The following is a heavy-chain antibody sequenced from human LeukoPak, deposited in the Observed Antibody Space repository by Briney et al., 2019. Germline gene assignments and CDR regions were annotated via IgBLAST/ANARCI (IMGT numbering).Heavy chain of an antibody. CDR1: GGSFSSSSYY. CDR2: IYYSGST. V-gene: IGHV4-39*07. Sequence: IPSETLSLTCAVYGGSFSSSSYYWGWIRQPPGKGLEWIGSIYYSGSTYYNPSLKSRVTISVDTSKNQFSLKLSSVIAADTAVYYCARSWKDVKTFGVVINRNNYYYKDVWGKGTTVTVSS. CDR3: ARSWKDVKTFGVVINRNNYYYKDV. J-gene: IGHJ6*03. D-gene: IGHD3-3*01.